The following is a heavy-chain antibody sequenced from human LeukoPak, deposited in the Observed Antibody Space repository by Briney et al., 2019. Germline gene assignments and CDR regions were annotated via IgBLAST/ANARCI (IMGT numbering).Heavy chain of an antibody. V-gene: IGHV3-30*02. CDR1: GITFSASG. CDR2: IWYDGSNK. Sequence: PGGSLRLSCTASGITFSASGMHWVRQAPGEGLEWVAFIWYDGSNKYYADSVKGRFTISRDDSKKTVYLQMDSLRAEDTALYYCAKDKGNYYFDYWGQGTLVTVSS. D-gene: IGHD4-23*01. CDR3: AKDKGNYYFDY. J-gene: IGHJ4*02.